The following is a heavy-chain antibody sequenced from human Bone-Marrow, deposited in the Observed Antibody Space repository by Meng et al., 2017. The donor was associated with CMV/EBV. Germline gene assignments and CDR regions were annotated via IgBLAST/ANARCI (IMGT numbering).Heavy chain of an antibody. CDR3: ARVNWNIVGTTRGAPYYYGMDV. CDR1: AGTFSSYA. J-gene: IGHJ6*02. V-gene: IGHV1-69*10. D-gene: IGHD1-26*01. Sequence: SVKVSCKASAGTFSSYAISWVRQAPGQGLEWMGGIIPFLAIANYAQKFQGRVSITADKSTSTAYMELSSLRSEDTAVYYCARVNWNIVGTTRGAPYYYGMDVWGQGTTVTVSS. CDR2: IIPFLAIA.